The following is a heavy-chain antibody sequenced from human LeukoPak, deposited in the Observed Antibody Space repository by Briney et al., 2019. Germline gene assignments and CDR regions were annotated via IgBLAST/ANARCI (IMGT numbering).Heavy chain of an antibody. Sequence: ASVKVSCKASGGTFSSYAISWVRQAPGQGLEWMGGIIPIFGTANYAQKFQGRVTITADKSTSTAYMELSSLRSEDTAVYYCARGKGRRSGPPFDYWGQGTLVTVSS. CDR1: GGTFSSYA. CDR2: IIPIFGTA. D-gene: IGHD3-10*01. V-gene: IGHV1-69*06. CDR3: ARGKGRRSGPPFDY. J-gene: IGHJ4*02.